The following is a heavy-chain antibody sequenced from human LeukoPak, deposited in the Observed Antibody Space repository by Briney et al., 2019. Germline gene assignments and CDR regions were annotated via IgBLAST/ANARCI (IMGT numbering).Heavy chain of an antibody. J-gene: IGHJ6*02. CDR2: IYYSGST. CDR1: GGSISSSSYY. CDR3: VRRGEGYYYGMDV. D-gene: IGHD3-10*01. Sequence: SETLSLTCTVSGGSISSSSYYWGWIRQPPGKGLEWIGSIYYSGSTYYNPSLKSRVTISVDTSKNQFSLKLSSVTAADTAVYYCVRRGEGYYYGMDVWGQGTTVTVSS. V-gene: IGHV4-39*07.